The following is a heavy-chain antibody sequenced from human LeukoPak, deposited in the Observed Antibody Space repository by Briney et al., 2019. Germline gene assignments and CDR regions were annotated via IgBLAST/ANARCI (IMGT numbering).Heavy chain of an antibody. CDR2: IYISGST. CDR1: GGSISSGSYY. V-gene: IGHV4-61*02. Sequence: SQTLSLTCTVSGGSISSGSYYWSWIRQPAGKGLEWIGRIYISGSTNYNPSLKSRITISLDTSKNQFSLKLSSVTAADTAVYYCAGGIGYSSSWYFDYWGQGTLVTVSS. J-gene: IGHJ4*02. D-gene: IGHD6-13*01. CDR3: AGGIGYSSSWYFDY.